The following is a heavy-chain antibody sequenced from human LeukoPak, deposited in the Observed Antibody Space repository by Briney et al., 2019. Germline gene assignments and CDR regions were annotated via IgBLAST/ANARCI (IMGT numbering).Heavy chain of an antibody. D-gene: IGHD1-26*01. Sequence: ASVNVSCKASGYIFTSYGITWVRQAPGQGLEWMGWISAYNAYTYYAQKLQGRVTMTTDTSTSTAYMELRSLRSDDTAVYYCARGGVVGATSDYWGQGTLVTVSS. CDR1: GYIFTSYG. V-gene: IGHV1-18*01. J-gene: IGHJ4*02. CDR3: ARGGVVGATSDY. CDR2: ISAYNAYT.